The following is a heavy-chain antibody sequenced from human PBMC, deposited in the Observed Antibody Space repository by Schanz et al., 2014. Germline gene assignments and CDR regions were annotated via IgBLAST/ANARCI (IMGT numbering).Heavy chain of an antibody. Sequence: VQLLESGGGLVQPGGSLRLSCAASGFTFGDYAMTWVRQAPGKGLEWVSAISGSGASTYYADSVKGRFTISRDNSKNTLFLQMNSLRAEDTAVYYCARDHTTESYYSAGPPIDYWGQGTLVTVSS. CDR1: GFTFGDYA. CDR3: ARDHTTESYYSAGPPIDY. V-gene: IGHV3-23*01. D-gene: IGHD1-26*01. CDR2: ISGSGAST. J-gene: IGHJ4*02.